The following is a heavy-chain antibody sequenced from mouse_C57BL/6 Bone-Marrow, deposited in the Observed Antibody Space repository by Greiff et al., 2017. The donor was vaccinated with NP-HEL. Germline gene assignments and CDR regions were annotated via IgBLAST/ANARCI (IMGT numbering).Heavy chain of an antibody. D-gene: IGHD3-2*02. J-gene: IGHJ3*01. CDR1: GYTFTSYW. V-gene: IGHV1-64*01. CDR3: ARSQTAQATRAY. CDR2: IHPNSGST. Sequence: VQLQQPGAELVKPGASVKLSCKASGYTFTSYWMHWVKQRPGQGLEWIGMIHPNSGSTNYNEKFKSKATLTVDKSSSTAYMQLSSLTSEDSAVYYCARSQTAQATRAYWGQGTLVTVSA.